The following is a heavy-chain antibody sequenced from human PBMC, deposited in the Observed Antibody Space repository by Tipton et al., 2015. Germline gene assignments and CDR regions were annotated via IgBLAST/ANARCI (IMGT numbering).Heavy chain of an antibody. CDR3: ARARPMVRGVIRYFQH. D-gene: IGHD3-10*01. CDR2: IYFTGRT. Sequence: TLSLTCTVSGGSVSSGSYYWSWIRQPPGKGLEWIGYIYFTGRTNYNPSLKSRVTISVDTSKNQFTLKLSSVTAADTAVYYCARARPMVRGVIRYFQHWGQGTLVTVSS. V-gene: IGHV4-61*01. J-gene: IGHJ1*01. CDR1: GGSVSSGSYY.